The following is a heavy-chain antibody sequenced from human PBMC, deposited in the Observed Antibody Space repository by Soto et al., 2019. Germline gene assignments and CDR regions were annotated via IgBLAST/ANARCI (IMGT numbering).Heavy chain of an antibody. Sequence: QVQLVQSGAEVMQPGASVKVSCKASGYTFTSYYIQWVRQAPGQGLEWMGIINPSGGSTNYAQKCQGRVTMTRDTSTSTVYMELSSLRSEDTAICYCSRGYPPRDQLGNLPGAFWGQGTLVTVSS. D-gene: IGHD1-1*01. CDR1: GYTFTSYY. CDR2: INPSGGST. V-gene: IGHV1-46*03. CDR3: SRGYPPRDQLGNLPGAF. J-gene: IGHJ4*02.